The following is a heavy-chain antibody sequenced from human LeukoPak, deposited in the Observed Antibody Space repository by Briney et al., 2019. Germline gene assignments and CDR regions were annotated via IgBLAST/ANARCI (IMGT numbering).Heavy chain of an antibody. CDR1: GGSISSSSSY. J-gene: IGHJ4*02. D-gene: IGHD6-13*01. V-gene: IGHV4-39*01. Sequence: SETLSLTCSVSGGSISSSSSYWGWIRQPPGKGLEWIGSIYYSGSSFDNPALKSRVTISVDTSKNQFSLKLSSVTAADTAVYYCARGRYLTTLGGAAAGFLDSWGQGTLVTVSS. CDR3: ARGRYLTTLGGAAAGFLDS. CDR2: IYYSGSS.